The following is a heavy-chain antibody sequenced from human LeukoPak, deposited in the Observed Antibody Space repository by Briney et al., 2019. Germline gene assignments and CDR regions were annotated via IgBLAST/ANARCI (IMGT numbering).Heavy chain of an antibody. V-gene: IGHV4-4*07. Sequence: SETPSLTCTVSGGSISSYYWSWIRQPAGKGLEWIGRIYTSGSTNYNPSLKSRVTMSVDTSKNQFSLKLSSVTAADTAVYYCARDRIAAAGTVWFDPWGQGTLVTVSS. CDR1: GGSISSYY. CDR2: IYTSGST. CDR3: ARDRIAAAGTVWFDP. D-gene: IGHD6-13*01. J-gene: IGHJ5*02.